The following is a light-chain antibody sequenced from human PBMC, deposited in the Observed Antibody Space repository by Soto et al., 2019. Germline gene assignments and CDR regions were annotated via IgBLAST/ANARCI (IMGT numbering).Light chain of an antibody. Sequence: EIVLTQSPATLSLSPGERATLSCRASQSVSSYLAWYQQKPGQAPRLLIYDASNRATGIPARFSGSGFGTDFTLTISSLEPEDFAVYYCQLRSIWPPHTFGQGTKVDIK. CDR1: QSVSSY. CDR3: QLRSIWPPHT. J-gene: IGKJ2*01. CDR2: DAS. V-gene: IGKV3-11*01.